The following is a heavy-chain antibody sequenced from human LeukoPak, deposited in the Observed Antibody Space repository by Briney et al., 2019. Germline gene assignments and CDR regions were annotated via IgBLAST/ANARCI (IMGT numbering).Heavy chain of an antibody. V-gene: IGHV3-30-3*01. D-gene: IGHD4-17*01. CDR1: GFTFSSYA. CDR3: ARRYGDQYPGYGMDV. Sequence: PGGSLRLSCAASGFTFSSYAMHWVRQAPGKGLEWVAVISYDGSNKYYADSVKGRFTISRDNSKNTLYLQMNSLRTEDTAVYYCARRYGDQYPGYGMDVWGQGTTVTVSS. J-gene: IGHJ6*02. CDR2: ISYDGSNK.